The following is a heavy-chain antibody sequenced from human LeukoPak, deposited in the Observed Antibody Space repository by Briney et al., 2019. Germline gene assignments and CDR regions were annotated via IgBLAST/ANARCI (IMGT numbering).Heavy chain of an antibody. CDR3: ARRVPSQVITDYFDY. D-gene: IGHD3-16*01. Sequence: GGSLRLSCAASGFTFRTYSMNWVRQAPGKGLEWVSFIDSSTRTIFYADSVKGRFTISRDNAKNSLFLQMNSLRAEDTAVYYCARRVPSQVITDYFDYWGQGALVTVSS. V-gene: IGHV3-48*04. J-gene: IGHJ4*02. CDR2: IDSSTRTI. CDR1: GFTFRTYS.